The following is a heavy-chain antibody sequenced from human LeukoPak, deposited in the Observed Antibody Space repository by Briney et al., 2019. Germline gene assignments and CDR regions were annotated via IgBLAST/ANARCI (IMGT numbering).Heavy chain of an antibody. Sequence: SETLSLTCAVYGGSFSGYYWSWIRQPPGKGLEWIGEINHSGSTNYNPSLKSRVTISVDTSKNQFSLKLSSVTAADTAVYYCARVLNWIDPWGQGTLVTVSS. CDR3: ARVLNWIDP. CDR2: INHSGST. CDR1: GGSFSGYY. V-gene: IGHV4-34*01. D-gene: IGHD2/OR15-2a*01. J-gene: IGHJ5*02.